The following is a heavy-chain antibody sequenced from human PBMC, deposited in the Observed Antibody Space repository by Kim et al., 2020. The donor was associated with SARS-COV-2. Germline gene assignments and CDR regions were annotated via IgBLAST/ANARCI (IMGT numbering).Heavy chain of an antibody. CDR2: ISWNSGSI. D-gene: IGHD4-4*01. J-gene: IGHJ6*02. CDR1: GFTFDDYA. Sequence: GGSLRLSCAASGFTFDDYAMHWVRQAPGKGLEWVSGISWNSGSIGYADSVKGRFTISRDNAKNSLYLQMNSLRAEDTALYYCAKDMGAFYSNLADYYYGMDVWGQGTTVTVSS. CDR3: AKDMGAFYSNLADYYYGMDV. V-gene: IGHV3-9*01.